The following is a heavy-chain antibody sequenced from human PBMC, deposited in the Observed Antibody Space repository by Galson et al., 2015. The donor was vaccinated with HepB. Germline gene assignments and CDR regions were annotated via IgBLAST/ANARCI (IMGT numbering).Heavy chain of an antibody. V-gene: IGHV3-53*01. CDR3: ARSEYSSSWYYYYMDV. CDR2: IYSGGST. D-gene: IGHD6-13*01. Sequence: SLRLSCAASGFTVSSNYMSWVRQAPGKGLEWVSVIYSGGSTYYADSVKGRFTISRDNSKNTLYLQMNSLRAEDTAAYYCARSEYSSSWYYYYMDVWGKGTTVTVSS. J-gene: IGHJ6*03. CDR1: GFTVSSNY.